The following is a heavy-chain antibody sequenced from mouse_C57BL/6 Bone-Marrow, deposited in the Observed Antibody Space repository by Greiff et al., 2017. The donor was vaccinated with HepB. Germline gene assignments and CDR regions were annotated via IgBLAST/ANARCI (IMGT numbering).Heavy chain of an antibody. CDR1: GYTFTSYW. CDR3: ARSTVVAGDAMDY. Sequence: QVQLQQSGAELVKPGASVKMSCKASGYTFTSYWITWVKQRPGQGLEWIGDIYPGSGSTNYNEKFKSKATLTVDTSSSTAYMQLSSLTSEDSAVYYCARSTVVAGDAMDYWGQGTSVTVSS. J-gene: IGHJ4*01. V-gene: IGHV1-55*01. CDR2: IYPGSGST. D-gene: IGHD1-1*01.